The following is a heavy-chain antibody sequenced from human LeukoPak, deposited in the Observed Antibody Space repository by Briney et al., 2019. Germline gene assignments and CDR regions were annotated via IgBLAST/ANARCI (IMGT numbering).Heavy chain of an antibody. CDR3: ARQLSITIFGDYKNWFDP. V-gene: IGHV1-69*13. Sequence: SVKVSCKASGGTFSSYAISWVRQAPGQGLEWLGGIIPIFGTANYAQKFQGRVTITADESTSTAYMELSSLRSEDTAVYYCARQLSITIFGDYKNWFDPWGQGTLVTVSS. D-gene: IGHD3-3*01. CDR1: GGTFSSYA. CDR2: IIPIFGTA. J-gene: IGHJ5*02.